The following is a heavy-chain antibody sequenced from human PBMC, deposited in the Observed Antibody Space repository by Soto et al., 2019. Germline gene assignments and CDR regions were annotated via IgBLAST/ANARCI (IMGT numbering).Heavy chain of an antibody. CDR2: INHSGST. J-gene: IGHJ5*02. V-gene: IGHV4-34*01. Sequence: QVQLQQWGAGLLKPSETLSLTCAVYGGSFSGYYWSWIRQPPGKGLEWIGEINHSGSTNYNPSLKSRVTISVDTSKNQFSLKLSSVTAADTAVYYCARVGGGYSGYDLMYNWFDPWGQGTLVTVSS. D-gene: IGHD5-12*01. CDR3: ARVGGGYSGYDLMYNWFDP. CDR1: GGSFSGYY.